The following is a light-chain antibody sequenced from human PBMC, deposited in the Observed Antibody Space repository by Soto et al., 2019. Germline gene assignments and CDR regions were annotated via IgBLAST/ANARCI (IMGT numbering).Light chain of an antibody. V-gene: IGKV1-39*01. CDR2: AAS. J-gene: IGKJ2*01. CDR3: QRSYSIPIFT. Sequence: DIQMTQSPSSLSASVGDRVTITFRSGQIISNYLNWYQHKPGKAPKLHIYAASNLDRGVPAKFSGSGSGTDFTLTISGLQPEDFATYFCQRSYSIPIFTFSQVTKLDIK. CDR1: QIISNY.